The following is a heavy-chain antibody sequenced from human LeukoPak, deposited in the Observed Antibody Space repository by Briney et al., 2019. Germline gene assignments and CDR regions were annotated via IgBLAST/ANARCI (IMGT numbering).Heavy chain of an antibody. Sequence: SVKVSCKASGGTFSSYTISWVRQAPGQGLQWMGRIIPMLGIVNYAQKLQGRVTITADQSTSTAYMELSSLRSEDTAIYYCARTYCSSTSCYTQWFDPWGQGTLVTVSS. V-gene: IGHV1-69*02. D-gene: IGHD2-2*01. CDR1: GGTFSSYT. CDR3: ARTYCSSTSCYTQWFDP. J-gene: IGHJ5*02. CDR2: IIPMLGIV.